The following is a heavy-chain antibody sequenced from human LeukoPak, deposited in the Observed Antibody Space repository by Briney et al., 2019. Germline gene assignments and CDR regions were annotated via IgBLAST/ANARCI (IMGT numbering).Heavy chain of an antibody. CDR3: TSTSRYYCGMDV. CDR2: IRSKANSYAT. CDR1: GFTFSGSA. V-gene: IGHV3-73*01. J-gene: IGHJ6*02. Sequence: GGSLRLSCAASGFTFSGSAMHWVRQASGKGLEWVGRIRSKANSYATAYAASVKGRFTISRDDSKNTAYLQMNSLKTEDTAVYYCTSTSRYYCGMDVWGQGTTVTVSS.